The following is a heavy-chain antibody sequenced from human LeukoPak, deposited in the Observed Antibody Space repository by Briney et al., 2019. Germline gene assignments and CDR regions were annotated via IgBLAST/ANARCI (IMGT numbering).Heavy chain of an antibody. CDR3: VRVKGTYFDF. CDR1: GFPFSSYS. V-gene: IGHV3-48*01. J-gene: IGHJ4*02. Sequence: GGSLRLSCAASGFPFSSYSMNWVRQAPGKGLEWVSYISASGSNIYYLDSVKGRFPVSRDNAMTSLFLQLDRPGAEDTAVYYCVRVKGTYFDFWGQGTLVTVSS. D-gene: IGHD1-1*01. CDR2: ISASGSNI.